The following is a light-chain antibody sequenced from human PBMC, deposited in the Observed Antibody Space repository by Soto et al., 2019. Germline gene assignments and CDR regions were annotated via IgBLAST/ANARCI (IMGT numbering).Light chain of an antibody. CDR3: SSYAGSNNWN. J-gene: IGLJ1*01. Sequence: QSALTQPPSASGSAGLSVTISCTGASSDVGGYNYVSWYQQHPGKAPKLMIYEVSKRPSGVPDRFSGSKSGNTASLTVSGLQAEDEADYYCSSYAGSNNWNFGTGTKLTVL. V-gene: IGLV2-8*01. CDR1: SSDVGGYNY. CDR2: EVS.